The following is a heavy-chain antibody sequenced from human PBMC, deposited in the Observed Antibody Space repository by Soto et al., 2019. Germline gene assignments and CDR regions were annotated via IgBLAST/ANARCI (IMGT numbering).Heavy chain of an antibody. Sequence: QVQLVQSGAEVKKPGASVKVSCKASGYTFTSYYMHWVRQAPGQGLEWMGIINPSGGSTSYAQKFQGRVTMTRDTSTSTVYMELSSLRSEDTAVYYCARDLDCSSTSCYAATSGNYYYGMDVWGQGTTVTVSS. CDR3: ARDLDCSSTSCYAATSGNYYYGMDV. CDR1: GYTFTSYY. D-gene: IGHD2-2*01. CDR2: INPSGGST. V-gene: IGHV1-46*01. J-gene: IGHJ6*02.